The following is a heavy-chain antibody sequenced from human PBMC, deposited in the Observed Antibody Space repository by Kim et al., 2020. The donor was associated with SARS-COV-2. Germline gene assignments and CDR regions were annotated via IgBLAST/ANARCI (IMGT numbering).Heavy chain of an antibody. Sequence: GGSLRLSCAASGFTFSSYSMNWDRQAPGKGLEWVSSISSSSNYINHADSVKGRFTISRDNAKNSLYLQMNSLRAEDTAVYYCARVLWSGSLYYYDSSGELDYWGQGTLVTVSS. CDR2: ISSSSNYI. V-gene: IGHV3-21*01. CDR3: ARVLWSGSLYYYDSSGELDY. CDR1: GFTFSSYS. J-gene: IGHJ4*02. D-gene: IGHD3-22*01.